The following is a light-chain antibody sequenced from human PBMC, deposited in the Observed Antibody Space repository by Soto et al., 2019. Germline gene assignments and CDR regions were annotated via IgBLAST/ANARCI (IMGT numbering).Light chain of an antibody. Sequence: DIQLTQSPSFLSASVGDRVTITCRASQGISSYLAWYQQKPGKTPKLLISAASTLQSGVPSRFSGSGSATEFTLTTSSLQPEDFATDYCQQGNSYPLTFGGGTKVEIK. J-gene: IGKJ4*01. CDR3: QQGNSYPLT. CDR2: AAS. V-gene: IGKV1-9*01. CDR1: QGISSY.